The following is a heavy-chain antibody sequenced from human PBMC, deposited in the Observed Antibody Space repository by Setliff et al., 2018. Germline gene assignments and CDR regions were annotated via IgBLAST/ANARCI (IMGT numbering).Heavy chain of an antibody. CDR2: IQGTGNT. D-gene: IGHD3-9*01. V-gene: IGHV4-61*02. CDR3: AGTPARGTTWLSPFDY. Sequence: SKTLSLTCTVTGGSFDSGTHYWSWIRQPAGKVPEWIGLIQGTGNTNYNPSLQSRATISIDTSKNQISLKITSVTAADTALYSCAGTPARGTTWLSPFDYWGQGIQVTVSS. J-gene: IGHJ4*02. CDR1: GGSFDSGTHY.